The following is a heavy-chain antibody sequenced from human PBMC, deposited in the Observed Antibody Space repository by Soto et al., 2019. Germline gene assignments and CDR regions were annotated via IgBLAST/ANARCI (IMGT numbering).Heavy chain of an antibody. CDR2: IWYDGSNK. J-gene: IGHJ4*03. V-gene: IGHV3-33*01. D-gene: IGHD1-26*01. CDR3: ARVLILGATNGTVL. CDR1: GLTFSSYG. Sequence: GGTLRLSCAASGLTFSSYGMHWVRQAPGKGLEWVAVIWYDGSNKYYADSVKGRFTVSRDNSKNTLYLQMNSLRAEDTDVYYCARVLILGATNGTVLRGPATMRTVFS.